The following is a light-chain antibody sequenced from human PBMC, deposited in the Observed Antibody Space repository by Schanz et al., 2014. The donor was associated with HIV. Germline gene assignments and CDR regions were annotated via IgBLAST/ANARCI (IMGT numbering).Light chain of an antibody. Sequence: DIQMTQSPSTLSASIGDRVTITCRASQNISSWLAWYQQKPSKAPKLLIYKASFLETGVPSRFSGSGSGTEFVPPISDLQAKHFPTYLFLHHNAYPLTFGQGTR. V-gene: IGKV1-5*03. CDR2: KAS. CDR1: QNISSW. J-gene: IGKJ5*01. CDR3: LHHNAYPLT.